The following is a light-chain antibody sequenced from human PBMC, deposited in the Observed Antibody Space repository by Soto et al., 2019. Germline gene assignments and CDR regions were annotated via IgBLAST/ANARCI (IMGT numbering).Light chain of an antibody. V-gene: IGKV3-20*01. CDR2: GAS. J-gene: IGKJ4*01. Sequence: EIVLTQSPGTLSLSPGERATLSCRTSQSVKNNNVAWYQQKPGQAPRLLIYGASSRATDIPDRFSGSGSGTDFTLTISRLEPEDFAVYHCQQYGSSPLTFGGGTKVDIK. CDR1: QSVKNNN. CDR3: QQYGSSPLT.